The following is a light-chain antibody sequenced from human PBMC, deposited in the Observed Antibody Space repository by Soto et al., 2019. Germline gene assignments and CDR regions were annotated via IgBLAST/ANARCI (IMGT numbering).Light chain of an antibody. CDR3: LLTYSDAVV. Sequence: QAVVTQEPSLTVSPGGTVTLTCGSSTGAVTSGHYPYWFQQQPGQAPRTLIYDISKKHSWTPARFSGSLLGDKAALTLSGVQPEDEAEYYCLLTYSDAVVFGGGTKLTVL. CDR2: DIS. V-gene: IGLV7-46*01. CDR1: TGAVTSGHY. J-gene: IGLJ3*02.